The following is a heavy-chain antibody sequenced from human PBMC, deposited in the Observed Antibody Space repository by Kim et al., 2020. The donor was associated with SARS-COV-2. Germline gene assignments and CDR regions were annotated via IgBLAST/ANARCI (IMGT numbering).Heavy chain of an antibody. J-gene: IGHJ4*02. CDR2: IYYSGST. Sequence: SETLSLTCTVSGGSISSGDYYWSWIRQPPGKGLEWIGYIYYSGSTYYNPSLKSRVTISVDTSKNQFSLKLSSVTAADTAVYYCARGGPLNNWNLPTTFDYWGQGTLVTVSS. D-gene: IGHD1-7*01. CDR3: ARGGPLNNWNLPTTFDY. CDR1: GGSISSGDYY. V-gene: IGHV4-30-4*01.